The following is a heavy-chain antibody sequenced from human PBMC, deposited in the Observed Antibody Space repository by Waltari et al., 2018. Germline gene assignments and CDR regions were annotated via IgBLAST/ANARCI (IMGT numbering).Heavy chain of an antibody. Sequence: EVQLVESGGGLVQPGGSLRLSCTASGFLFSAYWMHWVRQVPGAGLGCVARSKGDGSGTTDADSVKGRFTITRDNARNTLYLEINSVRTEDTGVYYCAREENYYYAMDVWGQGTAVTVSS. CDR1: GFLFSAYW. CDR2: SKGDGSGT. CDR3: AREENYYYAMDV. V-gene: IGHV3-74*01. J-gene: IGHJ6*02.